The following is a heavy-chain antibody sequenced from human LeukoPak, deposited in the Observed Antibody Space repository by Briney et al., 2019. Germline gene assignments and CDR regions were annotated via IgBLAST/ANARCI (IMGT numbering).Heavy chain of an antibody. Sequence: EASVKVSCKASGYTFTSYAMNWVRQAPGQGLEWMGWINTNTGNPTYAQGFTGRFVFSLDTSVSTAYLQISSLKAEDTAVYYCARQVGGFGELLGYYYMDVWGKGTTVTVSS. J-gene: IGHJ6*03. CDR2: INTNTGNP. V-gene: IGHV7-4-1*02. CDR3: ARQVGGFGELLGYYYMDV. D-gene: IGHD3-10*01. CDR1: GYTFTSYA.